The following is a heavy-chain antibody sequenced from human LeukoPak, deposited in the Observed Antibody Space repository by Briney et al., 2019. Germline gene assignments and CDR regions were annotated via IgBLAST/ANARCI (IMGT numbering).Heavy chain of an antibody. V-gene: IGHV3-21*01. CDR3: ARTEGDIVVVPADY. D-gene: IGHD2-2*01. J-gene: IGHJ4*02. CDR1: GFTFSSYA. CDR2: ISSSSSYI. Sequence: GGSLRLSCAASGFTFSSYAMSWVRQAPGKGLEWVSSISSSSSYIYYADSVKGRFTISRDNAKNSLYLQMNSLRAEDTAVYYCARTEGDIVVVPADYWGQGTLVTVSS.